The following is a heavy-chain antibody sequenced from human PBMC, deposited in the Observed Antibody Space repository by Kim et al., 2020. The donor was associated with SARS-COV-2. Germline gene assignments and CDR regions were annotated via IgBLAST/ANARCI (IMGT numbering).Heavy chain of an antibody. Sequence: SETLSLTCTVSGGSVSSGSYHWNWIRQPPGQGLEWIGYIHYSGSTNYNPSLKSRVTIPVDTSKNQFSLKLSSVTAADTAVYYCARELADVIYPTVIDYWGQGTLVTVCS. J-gene: IGHJ4*02. D-gene: IGHD4-17*01. CDR2: IHYSGST. CDR3: ARELADVIYPTVIDY. CDR1: GGSVSSGSYH. V-gene: IGHV4-61*01.